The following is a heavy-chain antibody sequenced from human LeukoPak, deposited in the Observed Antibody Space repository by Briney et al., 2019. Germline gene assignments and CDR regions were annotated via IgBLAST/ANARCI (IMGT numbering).Heavy chain of an antibody. CDR2: INLSGGST. CDR3: YRANRVSGYYLVPLDY. J-gene: IGHJ4*02. D-gene: IGHD3-22*01. CDR1: GYAFTIYY. V-gene: IGHV1-46*01. Sequence: VPSVTLSFTASGYAFTIYYMHWVRDAPGQGLEWVGIINLSGGSTSSAHKFQVRVTMTRDTSTTTVYMDLRSLRSEDPAVSYFYRANRVSGYYLVPLDYWGQGTLVTVSS.